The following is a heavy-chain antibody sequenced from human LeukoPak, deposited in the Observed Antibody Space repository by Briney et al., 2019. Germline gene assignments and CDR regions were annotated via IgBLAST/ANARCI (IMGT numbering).Heavy chain of an antibody. CDR3: TTDPLPYGDYDEDY. CDR2: IKSKTDGGTT. CDR1: GFTFSNAW. V-gene: IGHV3-15*01. Sequence: GGSLRLSCAASGFTFSNAWMSWVRQAPGKGLEWVGRIKSKTDGGTTDYAAPVKGRFTISRDDSKNTLYLQMNSLKTEDTAVYYCTTDPLPYGDYDEDYWGQGTLVTVSS. D-gene: IGHD4-17*01. J-gene: IGHJ4*02.